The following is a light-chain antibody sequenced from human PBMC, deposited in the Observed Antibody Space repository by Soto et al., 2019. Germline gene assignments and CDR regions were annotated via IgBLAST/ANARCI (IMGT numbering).Light chain of an antibody. J-gene: IGKJ2*01. Sequence: EIVLTQSPATLSLSPGERATLSCRASQSVSSYLAWYQQKPGQAPRLLIYDASNRATGIPARFSGSGSGTYFTLTINNLQPEDFATYYCQQSDNIPFTFGQGTKLEI. CDR2: DAS. CDR1: QSVSSY. CDR3: QQSDNIPFT. V-gene: IGKV3-11*01.